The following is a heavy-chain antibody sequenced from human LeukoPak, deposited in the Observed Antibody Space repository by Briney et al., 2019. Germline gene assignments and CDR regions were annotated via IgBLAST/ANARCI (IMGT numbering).Heavy chain of an antibody. V-gene: IGHV3-21*01. CDR3: ARGHLHYYGSGRPPG. D-gene: IGHD3-10*01. Sequence: GGSLRLSCAASGFTFSSYSMNWVRQAPGKGLEWVSSISSSSSYIYYADSVKGRFTISRDNAKNSLSLQMNSLRAEDTAVYYCARGHLHYYGSGRPPGWGRGTLVTVSS. CDR1: GFTFSSYS. J-gene: IGHJ4*02. CDR2: ISSSSSYI.